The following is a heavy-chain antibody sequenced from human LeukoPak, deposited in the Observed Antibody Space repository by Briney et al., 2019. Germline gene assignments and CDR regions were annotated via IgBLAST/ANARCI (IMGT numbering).Heavy chain of an antibody. V-gene: IGHV3-66*01. CDR3: ARGMRWLQLGYFFDY. CDR1: GFTVSSNY. Sequence: GGSLRLSCAASGFTVSSNYMSWVRQAPGKGLEWVSVIYSDGSTYYADSVKGRFTISRDNSKNTLYLQMNSLRAEDTAVYYCARGMRWLQLGYFFDYWGQGTLVTVSS. J-gene: IGHJ4*02. CDR2: IYSDGST. D-gene: IGHD5-24*01.